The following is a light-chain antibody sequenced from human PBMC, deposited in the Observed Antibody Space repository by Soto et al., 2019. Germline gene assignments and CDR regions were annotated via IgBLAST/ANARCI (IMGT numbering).Light chain of an antibody. CDR1: SSDVGAYNY. Sequence: QSVLTQPPSASGSPGQSVTISCTGTSSDVGAYNYVSWYQQHPGKAPKLMIYEASERPSGVPDRFSGSKSGNTASLTVSGLQTEDEADYYCSSYAGNDVYVFGTGTKLTVL. V-gene: IGLV2-8*01. J-gene: IGLJ1*01. CDR2: EAS. CDR3: SSYAGNDVYV.